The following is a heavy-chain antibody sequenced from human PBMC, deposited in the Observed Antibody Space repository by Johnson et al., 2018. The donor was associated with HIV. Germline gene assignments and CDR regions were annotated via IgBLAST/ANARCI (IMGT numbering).Heavy chain of an antibody. J-gene: IGHJ3*02. CDR2: IKSTSDDGTP. Sequence: VQLVESGGGLVQPGGSLRLSCAASGFIFSDAWMNWLRQAPGKGLEWVGRIKSTSDDGTPDYATPVNGRFTISRYDSKNMAYLRLSRLRAEDAAVYYCTAGRRVSKSYSNTFYYAFDIWGQGTTVTVSS. CDR1: GFIFSDAW. V-gene: IGHV3-15*01. CDR3: TAGRRVSKSYSNTFYYAFDI. D-gene: IGHD6-13*01.